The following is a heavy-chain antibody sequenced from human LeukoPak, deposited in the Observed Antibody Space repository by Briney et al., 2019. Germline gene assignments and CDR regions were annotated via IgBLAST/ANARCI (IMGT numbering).Heavy chain of an antibody. V-gene: IGHV3-21*01. D-gene: IGHD6-19*01. CDR2: ISSSSSYI. CDR1: GFTFSSYS. CDR3: ARDKSHSSGWYSSAFDI. J-gene: IGHJ3*02. Sequence: GGSLRLSCAASGFTFSSYSMNWVRQAPGKGLEWVSSISSSSSYIYYADSVKGRFTISRDNAKNSLYLHMNSLRAEDTAVYYCARDKSHSSGWYSSAFDIWGQGTMVTVSS.